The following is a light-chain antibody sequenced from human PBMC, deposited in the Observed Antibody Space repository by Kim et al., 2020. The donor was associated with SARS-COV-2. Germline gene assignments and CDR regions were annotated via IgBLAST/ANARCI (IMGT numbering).Light chain of an antibody. CDR2: DPS. CDR1: ECVETY. Sequence: SWSPGESHPLSCRASECVETYLAWFQQKPGQAPRLLIYDPSRRATPIPARFSGSWSGTDFTLTISTLEPEDFAVYYCHQRSDWPYTFGQGTKLDI. CDR3: HQRSDWPYT. V-gene: IGKV3-11*01. J-gene: IGKJ2*01.